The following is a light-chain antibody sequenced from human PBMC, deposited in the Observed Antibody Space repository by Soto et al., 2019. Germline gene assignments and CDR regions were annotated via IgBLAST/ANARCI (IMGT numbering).Light chain of an antibody. CDR1: SSDVGGHKY. J-gene: IGLJ1*01. CDR3: SSYTSSSTLV. Sequence: QSALTQPASVSGSPGQSITISCTGTSSDVGGHKYVSWYQQHPGKAPKLMIYEVSNRPSGVSNRFSGSKSGNTASLTISGLQSDDEADYYCSSYTSSSTLVFGTGTQLTVL. CDR2: EVS. V-gene: IGLV2-14*01.